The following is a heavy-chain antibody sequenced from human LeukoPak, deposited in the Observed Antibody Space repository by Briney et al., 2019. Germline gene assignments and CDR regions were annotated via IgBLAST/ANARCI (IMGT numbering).Heavy chain of an antibody. J-gene: IGHJ4*02. CDR3: ARGAEAETSPLDF. Sequence: ASVKVSCKASGYIFSDYYMHWVRQAPGQGLEWLVWINPKTGAADYAQQFRGRVTMTRDTSINTDFMEIKRVTSDDTAVYYCARGAEAETSPLDFWGQGTLVIVS. V-gene: IGHV1-2*02. CDR1: GYIFSDYY. D-gene: IGHD6-13*01. CDR2: INPKTGAA.